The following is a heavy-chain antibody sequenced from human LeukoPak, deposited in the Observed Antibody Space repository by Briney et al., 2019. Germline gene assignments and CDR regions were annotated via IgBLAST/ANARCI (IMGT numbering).Heavy chain of an antibody. CDR2: ISGSGGST. Sequence: PGGSLRLSCAASGFTFSSYAMSWVRQAPRKGLEWVSAISGSGGSTYYADSVKGRFTISRDNSKNTLYLQMNSLRAEDTAVYYCARSEGIAPDTQNYYYYGMDVWGQGTTVTVSS. CDR1: GFTFSSYA. V-gene: IGHV3-23*01. CDR3: ARSEGIAPDTQNYYYYGMDV. J-gene: IGHJ6*02. D-gene: IGHD6-13*01.